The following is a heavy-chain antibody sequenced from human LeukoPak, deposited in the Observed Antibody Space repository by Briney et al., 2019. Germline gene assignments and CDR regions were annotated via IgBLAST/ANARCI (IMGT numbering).Heavy chain of an antibody. D-gene: IGHD3-22*01. CDR2: IYYSGST. CDR1: GGSLSGGAYY. Sequence: SETLSLTCTVSGGSLSGGAYYWSWIRQHPGKGLEWIGYIYYSGSTYYNPSLKSRVSISLDTSRNQFSLKLTSVTAADTAVYYCARAQDFSDSSGPNYLDFWGQGILVTVSS. V-gene: IGHV4-31*03. J-gene: IGHJ4*02. CDR3: ARAQDFSDSSGPNYLDF.